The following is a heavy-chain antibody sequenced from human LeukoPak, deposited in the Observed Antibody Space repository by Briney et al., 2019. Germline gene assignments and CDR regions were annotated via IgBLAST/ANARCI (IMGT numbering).Heavy chain of an antibody. V-gene: IGHV3-74*01. CDR3: ARGPYSSGWYGQEVDY. Sequence: GGSLRLSCAASGFTFSSYWMHWVRQAPGKGLVWVSRINSDGSSTSYADSVKGRFTISRDNAKNTLYLQMNSLRAEDTAVCYCARGPYSSGWYGQEVDYWGQGTLVTVSS. CDR2: INSDGSST. CDR1: GFTFSSYW. J-gene: IGHJ4*02. D-gene: IGHD6-19*01.